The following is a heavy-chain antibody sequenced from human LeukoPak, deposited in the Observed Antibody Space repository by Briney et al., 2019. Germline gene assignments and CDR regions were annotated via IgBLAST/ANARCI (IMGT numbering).Heavy chain of an antibody. V-gene: IGHV1-69*13. CDR1: GGTFSSYA. J-gene: IGHJ4*02. Sequence: ASVKVSCKASGGTFSSYAISWVRQAPGQGLEWMGGIIPIFSTANYAQKFQGRVTITADESTSTAYMELSSLRSEDTAVYYCARDSGYCSSTSCPNHYWGQGTLVTVSS. D-gene: IGHD2-2*01. CDR3: ARDSGYCSSTSCPNHY. CDR2: IIPIFSTA.